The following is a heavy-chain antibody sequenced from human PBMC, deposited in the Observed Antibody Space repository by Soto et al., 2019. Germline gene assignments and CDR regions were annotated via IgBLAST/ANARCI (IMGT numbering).Heavy chain of an antibody. J-gene: IGHJ4*02. CDR1: GFTFSDYT. Sequence: GGSLRLSCAASGFTFSDYTMNWVRQAPGKGLEWVSSISANGGSTYYADSVKGRFTISRDNSQNTLSLQMNSLRAEDTAIYYCAKANRYCSGGTCFVFDYWGQGALVTVSS. CDR2: ISANGGST. D-gene: IGHD2-15*01. V-gene: IGHV3-23*01. CDR3: AKANRYCSGGTCFVFDY.